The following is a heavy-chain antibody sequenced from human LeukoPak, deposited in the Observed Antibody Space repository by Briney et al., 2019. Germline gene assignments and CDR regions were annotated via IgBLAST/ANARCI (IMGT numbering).Heavy chain of an antibody. J-gene: IGHJ4*02. CDR1: GFTVSSNY. V-gene: IGHV3-53*01. D-gene: IGHD4-17*01. Sequence: GGSLRLSCAASGFTVSSNYMSWVRQAPGKGLEWVSVIYSGGSTYYADSVKGRFTISRDNSKNTLYLQMNSLRAEDTAVYYCARGNYGDWYYFDYWGQGTLVTVSS. CDR2: IYSGGST. CDR3: ARGNYGDWYYFDY.